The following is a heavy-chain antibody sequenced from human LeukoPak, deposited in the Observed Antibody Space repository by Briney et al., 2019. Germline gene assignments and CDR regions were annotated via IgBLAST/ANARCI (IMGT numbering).Heavy chain of an antibody. CDR1: GFTFSSYG. CDR2: ISYDGSNK. D-gene: IGHD4-17*01. V-gene: IGHV3-30*18. Sequence: PGGSLRLSCAASGFTFSSYGMHWVRQAPGKGLEWVAVISYDGSNKYYADSVKGRFTISRDNSKNTLYLQMNSLRAEDTAVYYCAKDMGPNDYGDHGDGAFDIWGQGTMVTVSS. CDR3: AKDMGPNDYGDHGDGAFDI. J-gene: IGHJ3*02.